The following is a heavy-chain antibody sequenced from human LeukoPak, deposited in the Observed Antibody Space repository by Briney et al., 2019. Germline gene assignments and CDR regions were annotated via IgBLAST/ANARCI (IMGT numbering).Heavy chain of an antibody. V-gene: IGHV1-2*04. J-gene: IGHJ6*02. CDR3: ARELSYGMDV. CDR1: GYTFTGYY. CDR2: INPNSGGT. Sequence: ASVKVSCKASGYTFTGYYMHWVRQAPGQGLEWMGWINPNSGGTNYAQKFQGWVTMTRDTSISTAYMEPSRLRSDDTAVYYCARELSYGMDVWGQGTTVTVSS.